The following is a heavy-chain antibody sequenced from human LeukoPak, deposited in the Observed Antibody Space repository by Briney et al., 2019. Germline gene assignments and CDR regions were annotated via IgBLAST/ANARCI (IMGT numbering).Heavy chain of an antibody. V-gene: IGHV4-39*01. Sequence: SETLSLTCTVSGVSIGGYAYYCGWIRQPPGKGLEWIGNYHIGNTYYNPSLKSRVTISEDTSKNQFSLRVNSVTAADTAVYYCARLWDSTGLYFYYYMDVWGEETTVTVSS. CDR3: ARLWDSTGLYFYYYMDV. CDR1: GVSIGGYAYY. CDR2: YHIGNT. J-gene: IGHJ6*03. D-gene: IGHD6-19*01.